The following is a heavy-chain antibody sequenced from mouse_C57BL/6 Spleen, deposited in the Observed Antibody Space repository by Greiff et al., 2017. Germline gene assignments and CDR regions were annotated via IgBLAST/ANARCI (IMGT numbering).Heavy chain of an antibody. Sequence: EVKLVESGGGLVKPGGSLKLSCAASGFTFSSYAMSWVRQTPEKRLEWVATISDGGSYTYYPDNVKGRFTISRDNAKNNLYLQMSHLKSEDTAMYYCARESSPYYFDYWGQGTTLTVSS. D-gene: IGHD1-1*01. V-gene: IGHV5-4*01. CDR1: GFTFSSYA. CDR2: ISDGGSYT. CDR3: ARESSPYYFDY. J-gene: IGHJ2*01.